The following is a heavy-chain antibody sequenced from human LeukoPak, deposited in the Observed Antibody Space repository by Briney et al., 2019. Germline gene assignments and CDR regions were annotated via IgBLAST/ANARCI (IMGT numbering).Heavy chain of an antibody. CDR2: ISSSSSYI. CDR3: ARSKGIVVVPAAMSY. D-gene: IGHD2-2*01. J-gene: IGHJ4*02. CDR1: GFTFSSYS. Sequence: PGGSLRLSCAASGFTFSSYSMNWVRQAPGKGLEWVSSISSSSSYIYYADSVKGRFTISRDNAKNSLYLQMNNLRAEDTAVYYCARSKGIVVVPAAMSYWGQGTLVTVSS. V-gene: IGHV3-21*01.